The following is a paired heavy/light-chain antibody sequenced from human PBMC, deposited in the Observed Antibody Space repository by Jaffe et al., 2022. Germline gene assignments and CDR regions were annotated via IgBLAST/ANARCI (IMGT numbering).Heavy chain of an antibody. CDR3: ATVDHDYGETDY. D-gene: IGHD4-17*01. Sequence: QVQLVESGGGLVKPGGSLRLSCAASGFTFSDYYMSWIRQAPGKGLEWVSYISSSGSTIYYADSVKGRFTISRDNAKNSLYLQMNSLRAEDTAVYYCATVDHDYGETDYWGQGTLVTVSS. CDR2: ISSSGSTI. CDR1: GFTFSDYY. V-gene: IGHV3-11*01. J-gene: IGHJ4*02.
Light chain of an antibody. CDR3: MQATQFSLT. CDR2: KIS. CDR1: QSLVHSDGNTY. V-gene: IGKV2-24*01. J-gene: IGKJ4*01. Sequence: DIVMTQTPLSSPVTLGQPASISCRSSQSLVHSDGNTYLSWLQQRPGQPPRLLIYKISNRFSGVPDRFSGSGAGTDFTLKISRVEAEDVGVYYCMQATQFSLTFGGGTKVEIK.